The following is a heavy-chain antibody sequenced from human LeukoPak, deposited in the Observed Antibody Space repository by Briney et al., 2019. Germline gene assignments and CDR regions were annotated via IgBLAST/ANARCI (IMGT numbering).Heavy chain of an antibody. J-gene: IGHJ3*02. CDR3: ARRFGGVVTTRNAFDI. CDR1: GYSFTDYW. D-gene: IGHD2-21*02. CDR2: IYPGDSDT. V-gene: IGHV5-51*01. Sequence: KSGESLKISCKASGYSFTDYWIGWVRQMPGKGLEWMGIIYPGDSDTRYSPSFQGQVTISADKSISTAYLQWSSLKASDTAMYYCARRFGGVVTTRNAFDIWGQGTMVTVSS.